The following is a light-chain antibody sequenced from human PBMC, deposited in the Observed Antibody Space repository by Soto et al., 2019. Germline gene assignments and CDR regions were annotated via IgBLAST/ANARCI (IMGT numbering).Light chain of an antibody. CDR3: CSYAGSSTVV. Sequence: QSVLTQPASVSGSPGQSSTISCTGTSSDVGSYNLVSWYQQHPGKAPKLMIDEGSKRPSGVSNRFSGSKSGNTASLTISGLQAEDEADYYCCSYAGSSTVVFGGGTKLTVL. J-gene: IGLJ2*01. CDR1: SSDVGSYNL. CDR2: EGS. V-gene: IGLV2-23*01.